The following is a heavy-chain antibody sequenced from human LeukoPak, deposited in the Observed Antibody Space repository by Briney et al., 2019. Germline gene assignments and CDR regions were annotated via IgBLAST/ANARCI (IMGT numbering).Heavy chain of an antibody. Sequence: GGSLRLSCTASGLTFSTYVMHWVRQAPGKGLEWVAVISKDGINKYYADSVKGRVTISRDNSKNTLYLQMNSQRAEDTAVYYCGLRVGATHFDYWGQGTLVTVSS. D-gene: IGHD1-26*01. CDR1: GLTFSTYV. V-gene: IGHV3-30*04. CDR2: ISKDGINK. J-gene: IGHJ4*02. CDR3: GLRVGATHFDY.